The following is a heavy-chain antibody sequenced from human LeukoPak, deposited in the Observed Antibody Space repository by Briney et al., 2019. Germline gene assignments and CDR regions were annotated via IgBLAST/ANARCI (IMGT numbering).Heavy chain of an antibody. CDR2: IFGSGGSP. CDR3: GKTTVGYSSGQKPAWPVDY. V-gene: IGHV3-23*01. J-gene: IGHJ4*02. D-gene: IGHD5-18*01. CDR1: GFTFGSHA. Sequence: GGSLRLSCEAPGFTFGSHAMYWVRQAPGKGLEWVAGIFGSGGSPHYADPVKGRFTISRDNSRNTVYLQINSLRAEDTAVYYCGKTTVGYSSGQKPAWPVDYWGQGTLVTVSS.